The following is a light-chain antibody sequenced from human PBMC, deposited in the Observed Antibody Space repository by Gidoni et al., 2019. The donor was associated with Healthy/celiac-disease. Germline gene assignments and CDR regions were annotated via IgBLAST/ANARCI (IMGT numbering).Light chain of an antibody. CDR3: QQYYSTPLT. CDR2: WAS. V-gene: IGKV4-1*01. CDR1: QSVLYSSNNKNY. Sequence: DIVMTKSPDSLAVSLGERATINCKSSQSVLYSSNNKNYLAWYQQKPGQPPKLLIYWASTRESGVPDRFSGSGSGTDFTLTISSLQAEDVAVYYCQQYYSTPLTFXEXTRLEIK. J-gene: IGKJ5*01.